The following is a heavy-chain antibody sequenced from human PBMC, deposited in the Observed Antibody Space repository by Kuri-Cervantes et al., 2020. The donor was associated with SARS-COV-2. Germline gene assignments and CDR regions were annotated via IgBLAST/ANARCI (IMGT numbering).Heavy chain of an antibody. J-gene: IGHJ4*02. D-gene: IGHD4-11*01. CDR2: IYHSGST. V-gene: IGHV4-30-2*01. CDR1: NGSISTAGYY. CDR3: ASTMTTVTYPSWYFDY. Sequence: SETLSLTCTVSNGSISTAGYYWSWIRQPPGKGPEWIGYIYHSGSTYYNPSLRSRVTISIDKSKNQFSVSLSSVTAADTAVYYCASTMTTVTYPSWYFDYWGQGTLVTVSS.